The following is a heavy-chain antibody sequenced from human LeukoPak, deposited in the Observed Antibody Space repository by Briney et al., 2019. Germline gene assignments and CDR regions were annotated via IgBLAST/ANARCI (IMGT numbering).Heavy chain of an antibody. CDR1: GGSVSSGSYY. D-gene: IGHD2-2*01. CDR2: IYYSGST. V-gene: IGHV4-61*01. CDR3: ARLQYCSGTSCYWFDP. Sequence: SDTLSLTCTVSGGSVSSGSYYWSWIRQPPGKGLEWIGYIYYSGSTNYNPSLKSRVTISVDTSKNQFSLRLSSVTAADTAVYYCARLQYCSGTSCYWFDPWGQGTLVTVSS. J-gene: IGHJ5*02.